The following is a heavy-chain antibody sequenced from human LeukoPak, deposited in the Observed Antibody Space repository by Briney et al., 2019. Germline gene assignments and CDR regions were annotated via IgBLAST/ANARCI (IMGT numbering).Heavy chain of an antibody. V-gene: IGHV3-33*08. J-gene: IGHJ4*02. D-gene: IGHD6-19*01. CDR2: IWYDGSNK. Sequence: GGSLRLSCAASGFTFSSYSMNWVRQAPGKGLEWVAVIWYDGSNKYYADSVKGRFTISRDNSKNTLYLQMNSLRAEDTAVYYCARDQAVAGTDYWGQGTLVTVSS. CDR3: ARDQAVAGTDY. CDR1: GFTFSSYS.